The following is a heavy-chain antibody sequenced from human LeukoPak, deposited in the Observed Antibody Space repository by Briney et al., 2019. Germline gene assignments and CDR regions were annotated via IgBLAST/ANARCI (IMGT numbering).Heavy chain of an antibody. Sequence: SETLSLTCTVSGGSISSSSYYWGWIRQPPGKGLEWIGSIYYSGSTYYNPSLKSRVTISVDTSKNQFSLKLSSVTAADTAVYYCARYYSSGWYHIDYWGQGTLVTVSS. CDR1: GGSISSSSYY. V-gene: IGHV4-39*07. J-gene: IGHJ4*02. CDR2: IYYSGST. CDR3: ARYYSSGWYHIDY. D-gene: IGHD6-19*01.